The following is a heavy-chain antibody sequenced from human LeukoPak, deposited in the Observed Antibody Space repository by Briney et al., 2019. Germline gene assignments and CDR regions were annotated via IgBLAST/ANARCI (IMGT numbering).Heavy chain of an antibody. CDR1: GFTFSSYA. Sequence: PGGSLRLSCAASGFTFSSYAMHWVRQAPGKGLEYVSAISSNGGSTYYANSVKGRFTISRDNSKNTLYLQMNSLRAEDTAVYYCAKEARRGRPLDYWGQGTLVTVSS. CDR3: AKEARRGRPLDY. J-gene: IGHJ4*02. V-gene: IGHV3-64*01. D-gene: IGHD6-6*01. CDR2: ISSNGGST.